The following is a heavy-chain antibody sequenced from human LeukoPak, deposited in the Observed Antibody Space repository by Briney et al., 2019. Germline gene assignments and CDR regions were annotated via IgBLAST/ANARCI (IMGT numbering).Heavy chain of an antibody. Sequence: SETLSLTCTVSGGSISSSSYYWGWIRQPPGKGLEWIGSIYYSGSTYYNPSLKSRVTISVDTSKNQFSLKLSSVTAADTAVYYCARHDSLYSSGWYGYYYYGMDVWGQGTTVTVSS. J-gene: IGHJ6*02. CDR1: GGSISSSSYY. CDR3: ARHDSLYSSGWYGYYYYGMDV. V-gene: IGHV4-39*01. D-gene: IGHD6-19*01. CDR2: IYYSGST.